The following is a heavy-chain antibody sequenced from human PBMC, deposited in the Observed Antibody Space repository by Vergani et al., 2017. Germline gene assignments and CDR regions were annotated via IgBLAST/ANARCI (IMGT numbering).Heavy chain of an antibody. Sequence: QVQLQQWGAGLLKPSETLSLTCAVYGGSFSGYYWSWIRQPPGKGLEWIGEINHSGSTNYNPSLKSRVTISVDTSKNQFSLKLSSVTAADTAVYYCARVGAMVLDHWFDPWGQGTLVTVSS. CDR1: GGSFSGYY. CDR3: ARVGAMVLDHWFDP. J-gene: IGHJ5*02. CDR2: INHSGST. D-gene: IGHD3-10*01. V-gene: IGHV4-34*01.